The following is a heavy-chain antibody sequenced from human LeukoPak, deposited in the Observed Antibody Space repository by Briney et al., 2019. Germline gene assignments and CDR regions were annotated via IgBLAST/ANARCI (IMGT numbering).Heavy chain of an antibody. CDR3: ARAVITMVRGATSY. V-gene: IGHV1-2*02. CDR2: INPNSGGT. CDR1: GYTFTGYY. J-gene: IGHJ4*02. D-gene: IGHD3-10*01. Sequence: GASVKVSCKASGYTFTGYYMHWVRQAPGQGLEWMGWINPNSGGTNYAQKFQGRVTMTRDTSIGTAYMELSRLRSDDTAVYYCARAVITMVRGATSYWGQGTLVTVSS.